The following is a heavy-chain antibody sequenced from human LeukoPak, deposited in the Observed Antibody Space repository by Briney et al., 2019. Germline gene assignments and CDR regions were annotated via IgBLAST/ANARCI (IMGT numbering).Heavy chain of an antibody. V-gene: IGHV4-39*07. CDR2: ISDSGST. D-gene: IGHD5-18*01. CDR3: ASMPLEGYLGGFDY. Sequence: SETLSLTCTVSGGSISSRYYYWGWIRQAPGKGLEWIGSISDSGSTNYNPSLKSRVTISVDTSKNQFSLKLSSVTAADTAVYYCASMPLEGYLGGFDYWGQGTLVTVSS. CDR1: GGSISSRYYY. J-gene: IGHJ4*02.